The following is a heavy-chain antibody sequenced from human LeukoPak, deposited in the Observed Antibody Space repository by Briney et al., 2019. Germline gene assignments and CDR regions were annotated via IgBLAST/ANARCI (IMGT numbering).Heavy chain of an antibody. V-gene: IGHV1-69*13. CDR3: ARADYGDSDYDYYYYGMDV. CDR2: ITPIFGTA. CDR1: GGTFSSYA. J-gene: IGHJ6*02. D-gene: IGHD4-17*01. Sequence: GASVNVSFKASGGTFSSYAISWVRQAPGQGLEWMGGITPIFGTANYAQKFQGRVTITADESTSTAYMELSSLRSEDTAVYYCARADYGDSDYDYYYYGMDVWGQGTTVTVSS.